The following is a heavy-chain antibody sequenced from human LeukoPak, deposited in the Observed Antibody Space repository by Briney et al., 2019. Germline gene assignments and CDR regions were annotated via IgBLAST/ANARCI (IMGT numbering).Heavy chain of an antibody. D-gene: IGHD6-13*01. Sequence: SQTLSLTCTVSGGSISSGDYYWSWIRQPLGKGLEWIGYIYYSGSTYYNPSLKSRVTISVDTSKNQFSLKLSSVTAADTAVYYCARSPKWAAAARDWFDPWGQGTLVTVSS. CDR3: ARSPKWAAAARDWFDP. CDR2: IYYSGST. V-gene: IGHV4-30-4*08. J-gene: IGHJ5*02. CDR1: GGSISSGDYY.